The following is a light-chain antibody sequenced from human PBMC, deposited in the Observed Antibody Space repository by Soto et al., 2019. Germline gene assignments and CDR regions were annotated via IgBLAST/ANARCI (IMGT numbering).Light chain of an antibody. CDR1: QSISNY. CDR2: AVS. J-gene: IGKJ2*01. CDR3: QQSYSTART. Sequence: DIQMTQSPSSLSASVGDRVTITCRASQSISNYLNWYQQKPGKAPNLLIYAVSSLRSGVPSRFSGSGSGTDFTLTISSLQPEDFATYHCQQSYSTARTFGQGTKLEIK. V-gene: IGKV1-39*01.